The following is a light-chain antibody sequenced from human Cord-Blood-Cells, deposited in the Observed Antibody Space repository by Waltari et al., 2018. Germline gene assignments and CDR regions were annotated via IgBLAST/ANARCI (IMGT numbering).Light chain of an antibody. CDR2: RKN. V-gene: IGLV1-47*01. CDR1: SSNIGSNY. J-gene: IGLJ3*02. CDR3: AAWDDSLSGWV. Sequence: QSVLTQPPSASGTPGQRVTISCSGSSSNIGSNYVYWYQQRPGTAPKLLIYRKNQRPSGVPDRFYGANSGTSASLAISGLRSEDEADYYCAAWDDSLSGWVFGGGTKLTVL.